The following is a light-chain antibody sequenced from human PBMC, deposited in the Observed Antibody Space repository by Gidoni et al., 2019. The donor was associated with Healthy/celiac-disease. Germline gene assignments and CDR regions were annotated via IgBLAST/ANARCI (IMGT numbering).Light chain of an antibody. J-gene: IGLJ1*01. Sequence: QSALTHPASVPGSPGQSITISCTGTSSDVGGYNYVSWYQQHPGKAPKLMIYEVSNRPSGVSNRFSGSKSGNTASLTISGLQAEDEADYYCSSYTSSSTPYVFGTGTKVTVL. CDR2: EVS. CDR1: SSDVGGYNY. V-gene: IGLV2-14*01. CDR3: SSYTSSSTPYV.